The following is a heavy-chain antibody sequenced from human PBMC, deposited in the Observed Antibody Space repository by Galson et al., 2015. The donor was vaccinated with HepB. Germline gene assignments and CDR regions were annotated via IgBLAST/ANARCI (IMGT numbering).Heavy chain of an antibody. Sequence: SLRLSCAASGFMFNSYGMHWVRQAPGKGLEWLAVISYDGSNKYYADSVKGRFTISRDNSKNTLYLQMNSLRAEDTAVHYCAKDPHFMVSYYYYYMDVWGKGTTVTVSS. CDR3: AKDPHFMVSYYYYYMDV. D-gene: IGHD3-10*01. J-gene: IGHJ6*03. CDR1: GFMFNSYG. V-gene: IGHV3-30*18. CDR2: ISYDGSNK.